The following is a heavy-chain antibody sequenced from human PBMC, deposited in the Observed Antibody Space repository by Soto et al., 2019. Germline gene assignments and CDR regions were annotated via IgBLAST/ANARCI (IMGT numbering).Heavy chain of an antibody. D-gene: IGHD5-18*01. CDR2: ISYDGSNK. CDR3: ARVSDKPDTAMGNFDY. Sequence: GGSLRLSCAASGFTFSSYAMHWVRQAPGKGLEWVAVISYDGSNKYYADSVKGRFTISRDNSKNTLYLQMNSLRAEDTAVYYCARVSDKPDTAMGNFDYWGQGTLVTVSS. V-gene: IGHV3-30-3*01. CDR1: GFTFSSYA. J-gene: IGHJ4*02.